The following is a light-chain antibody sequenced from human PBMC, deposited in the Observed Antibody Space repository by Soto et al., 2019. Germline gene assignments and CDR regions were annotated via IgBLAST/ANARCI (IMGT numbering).Light chain of an antibody. CDR3: QQRSNWLT. CDR2: DAS. V-gene: IGKV3-11*01. Sequence: EIVLTQSPATLSLSPGERATLSCRASQSVSSYLAWYQQKPGQAPRLLIYDASNRATGIPARFSGSGSGTYFPLTISSLEPEDFAFYYCQQRSNWLTFGGGTKVEIK. J-gene: IGKJ4*01. CDR1: QSVSSY.